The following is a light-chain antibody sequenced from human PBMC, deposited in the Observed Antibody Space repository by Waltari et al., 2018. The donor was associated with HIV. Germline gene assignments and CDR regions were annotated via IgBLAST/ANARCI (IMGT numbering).Light chain of an antibody. J-gene: IGKJ3*01. Sequence: DVVLTQSPVYLPVTLAKPASISCKSSQTLVSSDGNTYLNWFQQRPGQSPRSLIYKVSYRDFGVSDRFSGSGSGTDFKLKISRVEAEDVGDYFCLQTTHWPPFSFGPGTKVDF. CDR2: KVS. V-gene: IGKV2-30*01. CDR1: QTLVSSDGNTY. CDR3: LQTTHWPPFS.